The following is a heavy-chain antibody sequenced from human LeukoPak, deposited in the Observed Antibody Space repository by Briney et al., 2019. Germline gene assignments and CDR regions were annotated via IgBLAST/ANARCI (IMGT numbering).Heavy chain of an antibody. CDR1: GFTFSSYA. J-gene: IGHJ4*02. D-gene: IGHD1-1*01. Sequence: PGGSLRLSCVASGFTFSSYAMSWVRQAPGKGLEWVSAIRGSGGSTYYADSVKDRFTISRDNSKNTLYLQMSSLRAEDTAVYYCVTIGTDYWGQGTLVTVSS. CDR2: IRGSGGST. V-gene: IGHV3-23*01. CDR3: VTIGTDY.